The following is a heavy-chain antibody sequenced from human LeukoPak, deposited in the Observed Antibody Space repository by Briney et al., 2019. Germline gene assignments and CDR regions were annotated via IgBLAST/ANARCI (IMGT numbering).Heavy chain of an antibody. J-gene: IGHJ4*02. CDR2: IIPIFGTA. Sequence: GSSVKVSCKASGGTFSSYAISWVRQAPGQGLEWMGGIIPIFGTANYAQKFQGRVTITADESTSTAYMELSSLRSEDTAVYYCAGDPPGGAAADAALDYWGQGTLVTVSS. CDR1: GGTFSSYA. CDR3: AGDPPGGAAADAALDY. V-gene: IGHV1-69*01. D-gene: IGHD6-13*01.